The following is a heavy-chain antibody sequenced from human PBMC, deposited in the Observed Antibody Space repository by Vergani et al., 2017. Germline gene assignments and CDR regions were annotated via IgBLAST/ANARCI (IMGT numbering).Heavy chain of an antibody. V-gene: IGHV3-30*02. J-gene: IGHJ6*02. CDR2: IRYDGSNK. CDR3: ARTRLWFGELHYYYYGMDV. Sequence: QVQLVESGGGVVQPGGSLRLSCAASGFTFSSYGMHWVRQAPGKGLEWVAFIRYDGSNKYYADSVKGRFTISRDNSKNTLYLQMNSLRAEDTAVYYCARTRLWFGELHYYYYGMDVWGQGTTVTVSS. D-gene: IGHD3-10*01. CDR1: GFTFSSYG.